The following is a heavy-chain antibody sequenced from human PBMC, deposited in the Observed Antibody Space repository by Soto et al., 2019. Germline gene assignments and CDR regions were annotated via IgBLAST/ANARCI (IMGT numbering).Heavy chain of an antibody. Sequence: SGPTLVNPTPTLTLTSTFSAFSLSTNGEGVGWIRQPPGKPLEWLAVIYWNEDKRDSRSLKSRLSITKDTSKNQVVLTMTTMDPVDTATASCVHPGMVHTITGGHYFDYWGPGLMVTVSS. CDR3: VHPGMVHTITGGHYFDY. D-gene: IGHD3-3*01. V-gene: IGHV2-5*01. CDR1: AFSLSTNGEG. CDR2: IYWNEDK. J-gene: IGHJ4*01.